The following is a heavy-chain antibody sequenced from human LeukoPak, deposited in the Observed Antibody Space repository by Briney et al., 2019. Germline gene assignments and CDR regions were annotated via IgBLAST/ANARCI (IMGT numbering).Heavy chain of an antibody. V-gene: IGHV4-30-2*01. D-gene: IGHD3-3*01. CDR2: IYHSGST. CDR1: GGSISSGGYS. J-gene: IGHJ3*02. Sequence: PSETLSLTCAVSGGSISSGGYSWSWIRQPPGKGLEWIGYIYHSGSTYHNPSLKSRVTISVDRSKNQFSLKLSSVTAADTAVYYCARSERLPYAFDIWGQGTMVTVSS. CDR3: ARSERLPYAFDI.